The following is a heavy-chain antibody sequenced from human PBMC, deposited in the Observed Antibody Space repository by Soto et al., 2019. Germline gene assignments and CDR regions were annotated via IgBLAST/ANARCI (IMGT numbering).Heavy chain of an antibody. CDR2: INHSGST. V-gene: IGHV4-34*01. CDR1: GGSFSGYY. Sequence: PSETLSLTCAVYGGSFSGYYWSWIRQPPGKGLEWIGEINHSGSTNYNPSLKSRVTISVDTSKNQFSLKLSSVTAADTAVYYCARGAATVQLWLKYFQHWGQGTLVTSPQ. CDR3: ARGAATVQLWLKYFQH. J-gene: IGHJ1*01. D-gene: IGHD5-18*01.